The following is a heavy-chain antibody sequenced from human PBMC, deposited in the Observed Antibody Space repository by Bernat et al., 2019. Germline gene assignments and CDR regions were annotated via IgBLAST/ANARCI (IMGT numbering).Heavy chain of an antibody. Sequence: EVQLLESGGGLVQPGGSLRLSCAATGFTFSSYGMSWVRQAPGTGLEWVSSVSGSAGSTYYADSVKGRFTISRDNSKNTLYLQMNSLRAEDTAVYYCATGRYHGMDVWGQGTTVTVSS. CDR1: GFTFSSYG. J-gene: IGHJ6*02. V-gene: IGHV3-23*01. CDR3: ATGRYHGMDV. D-gene: IGHD1-14*01. CDR2: VSGSAGST.